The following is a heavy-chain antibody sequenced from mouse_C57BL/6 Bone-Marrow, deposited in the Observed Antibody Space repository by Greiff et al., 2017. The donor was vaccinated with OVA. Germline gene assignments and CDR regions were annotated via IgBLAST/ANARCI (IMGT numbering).Heavy chain of an antibody. Sequence: EVKLVESGGGLVKPGGSLKLSCAASGFTFSDYGMHWVRQAPEKGLEWVAYISSGSSTIYYADTVKGRFTISRDNAKNTLFLQMTSLRSEDTAMYYCANYDGYYPFAYWGQGTLVTVSA. V-gene: IGHV5-17*01. CDR3: ANYDGYYPFAY. D-gene: IGHD2-3*01. CDR2: ISSGSSTI. CDR1: GFTFSDYG. J-gene: IGHJ3*01.